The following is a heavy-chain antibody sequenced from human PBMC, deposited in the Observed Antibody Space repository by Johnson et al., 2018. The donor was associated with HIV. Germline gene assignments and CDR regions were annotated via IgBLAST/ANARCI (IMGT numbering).Heavy chain of an antibody. V-gene: IGHV3-30-3*02. Sequence: QMLLVESGGGLVQPGRSLRLSCAASGFTFSSYAMHWVRQAPGKGLEWVAVISYDGSNKYYADSVKGRFTISRDNSKNALFLQMNSLRADDTAMYYCAKSQVIAVAGTDDAFDMWGRGTMVTVSS. J-gene: IGHJ3*02. CDR3: AKSQVIAVAGTDDAFDM. D-gene: IGHD6-19*01. CDR2: ISYDGSNK. CDR1: GFTFSSYA.